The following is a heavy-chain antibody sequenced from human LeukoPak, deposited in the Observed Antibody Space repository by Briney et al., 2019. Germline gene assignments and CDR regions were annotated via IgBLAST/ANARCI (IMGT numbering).Heavy chain of an antibody. Sequence: SETLSLTCTVSGGSISSSSYYWGWIRQPPGKGLEWIGTIYYSGTTYYNPSLKSRVPISGDTYKQKFDLKLISVTAADTAVYYCARPGGSGSYFSYFDYWGQGTLVTVSS. CDR3: ARPGGSGSYFSYFDY. D-gene: IGHD3-10*01. V-gene: IGHV4-39*01. J-gene: IGHJ4*02. CDR1: GGSISSSSYY. CDR2: IYYSGTT.